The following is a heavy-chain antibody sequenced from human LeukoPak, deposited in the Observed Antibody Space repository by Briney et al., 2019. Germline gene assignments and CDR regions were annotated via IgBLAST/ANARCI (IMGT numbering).Heavy chain of an antibody. CDR3: ARTRAARTPRGWFDT. CDR2: INPNSGNT. Sequence: VASVKVSCKASGYTFTSYDINWVRQATGQGLEWMGWINPNSGNTGYAQKFQGRVTMTRNTSISTAYMELSSLRSEDTAVYYCARTRAARTPRGWFDTWGQGTLVTVSS. CDR1: GYTFTSYD. J-gene: IGHJ5*02. D-gene: IGHD6-6*01. V-gene: IGHV1-8*01.